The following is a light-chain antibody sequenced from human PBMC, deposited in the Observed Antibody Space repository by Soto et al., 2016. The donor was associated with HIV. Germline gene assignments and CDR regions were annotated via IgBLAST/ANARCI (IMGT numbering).Light chain of an antibody. CDR3: MQSLQTYT. J-gene: IGKJ2*01. V-gene: IGKV2-30*01. CDR2: KVS. Sequence: DVVMTQSPLSLPVTLGQPASISCRSSQSLVYSDGNTYLNWFHQRPGQSPRRLIYKVSNRDSGVPDRFSGSGSGTDFTLKITRVEAEDVGIYYCMQSLQTYTFGQGTKLEI. CDR1: QSLVYSDGNTY.